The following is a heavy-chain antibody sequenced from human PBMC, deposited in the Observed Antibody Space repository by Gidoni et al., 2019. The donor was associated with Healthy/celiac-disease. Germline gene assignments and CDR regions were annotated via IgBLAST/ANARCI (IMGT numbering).Heavy chain of an antibody. CDR2: IYPGDSDT. CDR3: ARHLGYSGYDFLPYNWFDP. J-gene: IGHJ5*02. Sequence: EVQLVQSGAEVNKPGESLKTSCKGSGYSFTSYWIGWVRQMPGKGLEWMGIIYPGDSDTRYSPSFQGQVTISADKSISTAYLQWSSLKASDTAMYYCARHLGYSGYDFLPYNWFDPWGQGTLVTVSS. D-gene: IGHD5-12*01. CDR1: GYSFTSYW. V-gene: IGHV5-51*01.